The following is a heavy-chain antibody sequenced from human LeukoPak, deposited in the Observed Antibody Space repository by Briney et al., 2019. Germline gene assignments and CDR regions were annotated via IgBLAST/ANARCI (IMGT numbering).Heavy chain of an antibody. CDR1: GGSISSSSYY. D-gene: IGHD6-19*01. V-gene: IGHV4-39*07. J-gene: IGHJ4*02. CDR2: IYYSGST. Sequence: SETLSLTCTVSGGSISSSSYYWGWIRQPPGKGLEWIESIYYSGSTYYNPSLKSRVTISVDTSKIQFSLKLSSVTAADTAVYYCARDPGSMFGFIAVAYFDYWGQGTLVTVSS. CDR3: ARDPGSMFGFIAVAYFDY.